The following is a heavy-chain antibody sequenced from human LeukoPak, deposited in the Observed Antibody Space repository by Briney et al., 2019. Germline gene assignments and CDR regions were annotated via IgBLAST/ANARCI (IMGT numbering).Heavy chain of an antibody. CDR1: GFTFISYW. J-gene: IGHJ4*02. CDR3: AGTIAVGY. D-gene: IGHD6-19*01. CDR2: IKEDGSEK. V-gene: IGHV3-7*01. Sequence: GGSLRLSCVASGFTFISYWMTWVRQAPGKGLEWVANIKEDGSEKHYVDSVKGRFTISRDNAKNSLYLQMNTLRVEDTAMYYCAGTIAVGYWGQGTLVTVSS.